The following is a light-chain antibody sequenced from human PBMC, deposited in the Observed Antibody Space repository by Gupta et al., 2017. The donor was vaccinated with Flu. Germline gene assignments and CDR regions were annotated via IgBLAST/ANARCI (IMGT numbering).Light chain of an antibody. J-gene: IGKJ3*01. CDR1: QDIGNF. Sequence: PSSLSASVGDRVTITCRASQDIGNFLNWYQQRPGRAPNLLIYDASNLETGVPPRFNGSGSGTDFTLTISSLQPEDLGTYFCQQLGNFPVTFGHGTKIDVK. CDR3: QQLGNFPVT. CDR2: DAS. V-gene: IGKV1-33*01.